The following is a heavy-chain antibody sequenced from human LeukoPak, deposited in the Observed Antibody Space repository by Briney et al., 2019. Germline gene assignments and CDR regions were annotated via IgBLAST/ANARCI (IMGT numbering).Heavy chain of an antibody. CDR1: GFTFSSYA. V-gene: IGHV3-23*01. D-gene: IGHD3-10*01. CDR3: AKDHIGGEVLLWFGD. Sequence: GGSLRLSCAASGFTFSSYAMGWVRQAPGKGLEWVSAISGSGGSTYYADSVKGRFTTSRDNSKNTLYLQMNSLRAEDTAVYYCAKDHIGGEVLLWFGDWGQGTLVTVSS. J-gene: IGHJ4*02. CDR2: ISGSGGST.